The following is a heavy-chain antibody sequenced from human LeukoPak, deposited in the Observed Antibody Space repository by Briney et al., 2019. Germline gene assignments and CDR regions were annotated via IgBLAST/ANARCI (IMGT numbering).Heavy chain of an antibody. V-gene: IGHV3-11*04. CDR2: ISGSGSNK. D-gene: IGHD6-19*01. Sequence: PGGSLRLSCAASGFTFSVYFMTWIRQAPGKGLEWVSYISGSGSNKYYADSVKGRFTISRDNAKNSLYLQMNSLRVEDTAVYYCATSQSSVAGIIGDWGQGTLVTVSS. J-gene: IGHJ4*02. CDR3: ATSQSSVAGIIGD. CDR1: GFTFSVYF.